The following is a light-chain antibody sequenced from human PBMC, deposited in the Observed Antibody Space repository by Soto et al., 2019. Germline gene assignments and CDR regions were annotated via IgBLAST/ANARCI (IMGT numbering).Light chain of an antibody. CDR1: QSVGTY. V-gene: IGKV3-11*01. CDR3: QQRYNWPNT. J-gene: IGKJ2*01. CDR2: DAS. Sequence: EIVLTQSPATLSLSPGERATLSCRASQSVGTYLAWYQHNPGQAPRLLIYDASNRATGIPARFSGSGSGTDFTPTISSPEAEDFAVYYCQQRYNWPNTFGQGTKLEIK.